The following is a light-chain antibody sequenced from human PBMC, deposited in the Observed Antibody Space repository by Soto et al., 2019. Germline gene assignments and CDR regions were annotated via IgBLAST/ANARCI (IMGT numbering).Light chain of an antibody. V-gene: IGKV1-27*01. J-gene: IGKJ3*01. CDR1: QGIRNF. CDR2: AAS. Sequence: DIQMTQSPTALSASVGDRVTITCRASQGIRNFVAWYQQKPGKAPKLRIYAASTLQSGVPPRFSGSGSGTDFTLTISSLQPEDVATYSCQKYSSVPVFGPGTKLEIK. CDR3: QKYSSVPV.